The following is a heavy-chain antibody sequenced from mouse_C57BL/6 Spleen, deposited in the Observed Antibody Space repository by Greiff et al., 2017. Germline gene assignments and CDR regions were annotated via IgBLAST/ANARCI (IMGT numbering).Heavy chain of an antibody. J-gene: IGHJ2*01. CDR1: GYTFTSYW. CDR3: ARGEVTTGNDFDY. D-gene: IGHD1-1*01. CDR2: INPSSGYT. V-gene: IGHV1-7*01. Sequence: VQLQQSGAELAKPGASVKLSCKASGYTFTSYWMHWVKQRPGQGLEWIGYINPSSGYTKYNQKFKDKATLTADKSSSTAYMQLSSLTYEDSAVYYCARGEVTTGNDFDYWGQGTTLTVSS.